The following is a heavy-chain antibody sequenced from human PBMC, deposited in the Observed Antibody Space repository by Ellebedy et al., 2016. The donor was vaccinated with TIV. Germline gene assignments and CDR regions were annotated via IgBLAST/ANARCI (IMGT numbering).Heavy chain of an antibody. CDR2: VNGRSSII. CDR1: GFTFSTYI. D-gene: IGHD2-2*01. V-gene: IGHV3-48*02. CDR3: VRRSLYHMEV. Sequence: GESLKISCAGSGFTFSTYIMNWVRQAPGKGLEWLSDVNGRSSIIYYADSVKGRFTIYRDNAKNSPYLQMKSMRDEDTAVYYCVRRSLYHMEVWGQGTTVTVSS. J-gene: IGHJ6*02.